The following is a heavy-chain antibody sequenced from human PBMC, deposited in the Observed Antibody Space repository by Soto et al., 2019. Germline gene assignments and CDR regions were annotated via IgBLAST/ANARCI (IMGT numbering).Heavy chain of an antibody. CDR1: GFTFSSYS. J-gene: IGHJ6*03. Sequence: GGSLRLSCAASGFTFSSYSMNWVRQAPGKGLEWVSYISSSSSTIYYADSVKGRFTISRDNAKNSLYLQMNSLRAEDTAVYYCARAGGYCTNGVCYHPYYYYYMDVWGKGTTVTVSS. V-gene: IGHV3-48*01. CDR2: ISSSSSTI. D-gene: IGHD2-8*01. CDR3: ARAGGYCTNGVCYHPYYYYYMDV.